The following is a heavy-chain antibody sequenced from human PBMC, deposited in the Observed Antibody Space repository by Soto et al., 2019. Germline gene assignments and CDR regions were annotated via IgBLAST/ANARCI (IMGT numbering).Heavy chain of an antibody. V-gene: IGHV4-59*12. CDR2: VSYSGNT. CDR1: GGSISTSY. J-gene: IGHJ6*02. CDR3: AREGMDV. Sequence: SETLSLTCTVSGGSISTSYWSWIRQSPGKGLEWIGYVSYSGNTNYNPSLKSRVTISVDTSKNQFSLNLSSVTASDTAVYYCAREGMDVWGQGTTVTVSS.